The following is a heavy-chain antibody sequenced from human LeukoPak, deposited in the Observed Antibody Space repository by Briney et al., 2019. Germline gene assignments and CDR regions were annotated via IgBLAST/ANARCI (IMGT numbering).Heavy chain of an antibody. J-gene: IGHJ4*02. CDR2: IRYDGSNR. V-gene: IGHV3-30*14. CDR1: GFTFSSYA. CDR3: ARAGPSSSWHQFDY. D-gene: IGHD6-13*01. Sequence: PGGSLRLSCAASGFTFSSYAMHWVRQAPGKGLEWVAFIRYDGSNRYYADSIKGRFTISRDNSKNTLYLQMNRLRAEDTAVYYCARAGPSSSWHQFDYWGQGTLVTVSS.